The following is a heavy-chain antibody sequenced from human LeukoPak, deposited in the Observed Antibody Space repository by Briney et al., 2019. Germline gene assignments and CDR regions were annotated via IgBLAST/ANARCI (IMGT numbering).Heavy chain of an antibody. CDR1: GFPVRSRY. CDR2: IYSGGTT. Sequence: PGGSLGLSCEVSGFPVRSRYMTWVRQPPGKGLECVAVIYSGGTTYHIDSVKGRFTISRDISKSTMYLEMNNLRVEDTATYYCASLEGGTSDGRWGQGTLVIVSS. D-gene: IGHD3-16*01. J-gene: IGHJ4*02. CDR3: ASLEGGTSDGR. V-gene: IGHV3-53*01.